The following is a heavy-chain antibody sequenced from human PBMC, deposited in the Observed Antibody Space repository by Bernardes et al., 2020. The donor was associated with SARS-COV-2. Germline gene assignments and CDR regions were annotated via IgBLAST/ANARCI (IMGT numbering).Heavy chain of an antibody. CDR3: MRSKATRTDV. D-gene: IGHD4-17*01. V-gene: IGHV4-34*01. J-gene: IGHJ4*02. Sequence: SETLSLTCAVSGGSFSGYYWGWIRQPPGKGLEWIGEINHAGSTNYNPSLKSRVTISLDTSKNQFSLKVTSMTAADTALYYCMRSKATRTDVWGQGALVTVSS. CDR1: GGSFSGYY. CDR2: INHAGST.